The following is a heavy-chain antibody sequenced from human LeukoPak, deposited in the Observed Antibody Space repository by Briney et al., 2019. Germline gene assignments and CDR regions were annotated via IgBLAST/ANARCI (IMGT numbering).Heavy chain of an antibody. CDR2: ISGSGGST. J-gene: IGHJ6*02. D-gene: IGHD2-15*01. CDR3: AKANLGYCSGGSCYSGPSGMDV. CDR1: GFTFSSYA. Sequence: GGSLRLSCAASGFTFSSYAMSWVRQAPGKGLEWVSAISGSGGSTYYADSVKGRFTISRDNSKNTLYLQMNSLRAEGTAVYYCAKANLGYCSGGSCYSGPSGMDVWGQGTTVTVSS. V-gene: IGHV3-23*01.